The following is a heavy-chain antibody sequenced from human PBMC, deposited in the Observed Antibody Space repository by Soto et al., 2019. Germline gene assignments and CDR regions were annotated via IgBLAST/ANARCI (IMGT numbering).Heavy chain of an antibody. CDR3: ARAITMIVMGFDS. D-gene: IGHD3-22*01. CDR1: GGPITSGGHY. J-gene: IGHJ4*02. Sequence: QVQLQESGPGLVKPSQTLSLTCTVSGGPITSGGHYWSWIRQHPGKGLEWLGYIDFRASTKFNPSPTSRLNVSVDTSKNQFSLKLNSVTAADTAVYYCARAITMIVMGFDSWGQGTLVTVSS. CDR2: IDFRAST. V-gene: IGHV4-31*03.